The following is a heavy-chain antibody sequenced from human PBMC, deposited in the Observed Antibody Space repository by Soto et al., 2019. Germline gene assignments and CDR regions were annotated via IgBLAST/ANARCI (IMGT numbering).Heavy chain of an antibody. V-gene: IGHV1-18*01. Sequence: ASVKGSCKTSGYTFSDYGITGVRQAPGQPLEWLGWISLYSDGTNYAQKFQGRVSTTTDTSTTTAYMELRSLRSDDTAVYYCARVVPGAEAWFGPWGQGTLVTVSS. CDR2: ISLYSDGT. CDR1: GYTFSDYG. CDR3: ARVVPGAEAWFGP. D-gene: IGHD2-2*01. J-gene: IGHJ5*02.